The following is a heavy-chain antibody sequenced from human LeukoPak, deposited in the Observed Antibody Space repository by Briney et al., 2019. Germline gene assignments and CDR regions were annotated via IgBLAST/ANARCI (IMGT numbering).Heavy chain of an antibody. CDR3: AREYTLYRSGWFLDY. V-gene: IGHV4-39*07. CDR2: IDYSGST. J-gene: IGHJ4*02. CDR1: GDSNTNSIYY. Sequence: SGTLSLTCTVSGDSNTNSIYYWGWIRQSPGKGLEWIGSIDYSGSTYYNPSLKSRATISIDTSKNQFSLKLGSVTAADTAVYYCAREYTLYRSGWFLDYWGQGTVVAVSS. D-gene: IGHD6-19*01.